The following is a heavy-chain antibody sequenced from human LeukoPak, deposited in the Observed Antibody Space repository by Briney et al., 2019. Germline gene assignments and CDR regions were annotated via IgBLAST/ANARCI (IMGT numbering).Heavy chain of an antibody. D-gene: IGHD1-26*01. J-gene: IGHJ4*02. CDR3: ATYSGAHHKTFDD. V-gene: IGHV3-7*03. CDR1: GFILSTYW. Sequence: GGFLRLSCAASGFILSTYWMSWVRQAPGKGLEWVANIKQDESEKDYVDSVKGRFTISRDNAKNSLYLQMSSLRAEDTAVYYCATYSGAHHKTFDDWGQGTLVTVSS. CDR2: IKQDESEK.